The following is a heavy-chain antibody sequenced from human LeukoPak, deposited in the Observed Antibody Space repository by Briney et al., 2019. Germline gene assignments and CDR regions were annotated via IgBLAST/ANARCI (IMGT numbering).Heavy chain of an antibody. CDR1: DGSISSRNYY. CDR3: ARGHRGVFTDPINY. J-gene: IGHJ4*02. CDR2: IDYNGDT. V-gene: IGHV4-39*01. Sequence: PSETLSLSSTVSDGSISSRNYYWGWIRQPPGKGLEWIGSIDYNGDTYYNPSLASRVTMSEDTSKNQFSLKLNSVTAEDTAVYYCARGHRGVFTDPINYWAQGTLVTVSS. D-gene: IGHD5-12*01.